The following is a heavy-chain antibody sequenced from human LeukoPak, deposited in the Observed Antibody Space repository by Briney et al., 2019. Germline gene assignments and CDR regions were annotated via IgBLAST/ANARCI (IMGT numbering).Heavy chain of an antibody. J-gene: IGHJ4*02. CDR1: GFTFSSYG. Sequence: KPGGSLRLSCAASGFTFSSYGMHWVRQAPGKGLEWVAVISYDGSNKYYADSVKGRFTISRDNSKTTLYLQMNSLRAEDTAVYYCAKESYRRWLQLLEYFDYWGQGTLVTVSS. CDR3: AKESYRRWLQLLEYFDY. V-gene: IGHV3-30*18. D-gene: IGHD5-24*01. CDR2: ISYDGSNK.